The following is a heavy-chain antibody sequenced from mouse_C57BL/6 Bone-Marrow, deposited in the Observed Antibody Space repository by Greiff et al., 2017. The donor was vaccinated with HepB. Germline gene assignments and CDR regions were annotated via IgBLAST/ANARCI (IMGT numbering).Heavy chain of an antibody. Sequence: QVQLQQSGAELVKPGASVKISCKASGYAFSSYWMNWVKQRPGKGLEWIGQIYPGDGDTNYNGKFKGKATLTADKSSSTAYMQLSSLTSEDSAVYFCAGALLGRNAMDYWGQGTSVTVSS. CDR2: IYPGDGDT. CDR3: AGALLGRNAMDY. J-gene: IGHJ4*01. V-gene: IGHV1-80*01. D-gene: IGHD4-1*01. CDR1: GYAFSSYW.